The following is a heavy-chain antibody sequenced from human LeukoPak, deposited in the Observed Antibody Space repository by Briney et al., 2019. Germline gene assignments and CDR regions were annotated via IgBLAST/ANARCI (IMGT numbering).Heavy chain of an antibody. CDR3: AAYCSGGSCHGVFDY. CDR2: IIPIFGTA. CDR1: GGTFSSYA. J-gene: IGHJ4*02. V-gene: IGHV1-69*01. Sequence: WVKVSCKASGGTFSSYAISWVRQAPGQGLEWMGGIIPIFGTANYAQKFQGRVTITADESTSTAYMELSSLRSEDTAVYYCAAYCSGGSCHGVFDYWGQGTLVTVS. D-gene: IGHD2-15*01.